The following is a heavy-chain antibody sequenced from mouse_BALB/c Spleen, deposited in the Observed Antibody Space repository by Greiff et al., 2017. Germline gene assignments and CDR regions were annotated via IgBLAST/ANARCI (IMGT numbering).Heavy chain of an antibody. CDR1: GFTFSDFY. Sequence: EVKLVESGGGLVQPGGSRKLSCATSGFTFSDFYMEWVRQPPGKRLEWIAASRNKANDYTTEYSASVKGRFIVSRDTSQSILYLQMNALRAEDTAIYYCARVVLWKDWYFDVWGAGTTVTVSS. CDR3: ARVVLWKDWYFDV. V-gene: IGHV7-1*02. D-gene: IGHD1-1*02. CDR2: SRNKANDYTT. J-gene: IGHJ1*01.